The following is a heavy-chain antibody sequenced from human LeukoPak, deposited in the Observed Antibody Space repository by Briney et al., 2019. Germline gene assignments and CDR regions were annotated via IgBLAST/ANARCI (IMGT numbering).Heavy chain of an antibody. Sequence: GGSLRLSCAASGITVSSNYMSWVRQAPGKGLEWVSIIYSGGGTYYADSVKGRFTISRENSKNTLWLQMNSLRAEDTAVYYCARLHYDVLTGPFDYWGRGTLVTVSS. D-gene: IGHD3-9*01. CDR2: IYSGGGT. V-gene: IGHV3-66*04. J-gene: IGHJ4*02. CDR3: ARLHYDVLTGPFDY. CDR1: GITVSSNY.